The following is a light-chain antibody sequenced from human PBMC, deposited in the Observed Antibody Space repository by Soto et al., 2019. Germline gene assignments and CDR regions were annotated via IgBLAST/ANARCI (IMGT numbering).Light chain of an antibody. Sequence: QSALTQPPSASGSPGQSFTTPCIGTSSNVGGYNYVSWYQQHPGKAPKLMINEARKRPSGVPDGFSGSNSGNTASLTVSGLQAEDEADYYCSSYAGRNTLVFGGGTKLTVL. J-gene: IGLJ2*01. CDR3: SSYAGRNTLV. V-gene: IGLV2-8*01. CDR1: SSNVGGYNY. CDR2: EAR.